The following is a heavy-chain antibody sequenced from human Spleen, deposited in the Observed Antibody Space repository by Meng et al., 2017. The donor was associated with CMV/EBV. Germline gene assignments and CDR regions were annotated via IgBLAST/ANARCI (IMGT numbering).Heavy chain of an antibody. CDR2: IKQDGSEK. CDR3: ARDQIVVVPEAPNAFDI. Sequence: GGSLRLSCAASGFTLNVHWMTWVRQAPGKGLEWVANIKQDGSEKYYVASGKGRFTISRDNAKNSLYLQMNSLRAEDTSVYYCARDQIVVVPEAPNAFDIWGQGTMVTVSS. CDR1: GFTLNVHW. V-gene: IGHV3-7*01. D-gene: IGHD2-2*01. J-gene: IGHJ3*02.